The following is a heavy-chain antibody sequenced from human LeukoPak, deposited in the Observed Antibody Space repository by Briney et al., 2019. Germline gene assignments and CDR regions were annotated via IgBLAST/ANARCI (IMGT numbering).Heavy chain of an antibody. D-gene: IGHD2-15*01. CDR1: GFTFSSYA. V-gene: IGHV3-23*01. Sequence: GGSLRLSCAASGFTFSSYAMSWVRQAPGKGLEWVSAISGSGGSTYYADSVKGRFTISRDNSKNTLYLQMNSLRAEDTAVYYCAKDRPTRRYCSGGSCYSRHFDYWGQGTLVTVSS. J-gene: IGHJ4*02. CDR3: AKDRPTRRYCSGGSCYSRHFDY. CDR2: ISGSGGST.